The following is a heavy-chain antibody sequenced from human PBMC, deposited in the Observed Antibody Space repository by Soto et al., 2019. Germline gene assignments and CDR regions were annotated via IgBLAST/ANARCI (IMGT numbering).Heavy chain of an antibody. CDR3: ASSPALYCSGGSFYPYYYYMDV. J-gene: IGHJ6*03. V-gene: IGHV1-8*01. CDR2: MNPNSGNT. Sequence: ASVKVSCKASGYTFTSYDINWVRQATGQGLEWMGWMNPNSGNTGYAQKFQGRVTMTRNTSISTAYMELSSLRSEDTAVYYCASSPALYCSGGSFYPYYYYMDVWGKGTTVTVSS. D-gene: IGHD2-15*01. CDR1: GYTFTSYD.